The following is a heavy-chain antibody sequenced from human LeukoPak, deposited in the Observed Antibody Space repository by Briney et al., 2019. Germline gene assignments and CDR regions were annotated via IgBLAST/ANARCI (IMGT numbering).Heavy chain of an antibody. CDR3: AIDMAGVRGAFDI. CDR1: GFTFSSYA. D-gene: IGHD3-10*01. V-gene: IGHV3-21*01. CDR2: ISSSSSYI. Sequence: GGSLRLSCAASGFTFSSYAMSWVRQAPGKGLEWVSSISSSSSYIYYADSVKGRFTISRDNAKNSLYLQMNSLRAEDTAVYYCAIDMAGVRGAFDIWGQGTMVTVSS. J-gene: IGHJ3*02.